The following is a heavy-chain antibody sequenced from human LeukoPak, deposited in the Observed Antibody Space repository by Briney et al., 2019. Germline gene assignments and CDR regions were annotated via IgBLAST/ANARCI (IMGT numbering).Heavy chain of an antibody. D-gene: IGHD4-17*01. Sequence: GGSLRLSCAASGFTFDDYGMSWVRQAPGKGLEWVSGINWNGGSTGYADSVKGRFTISRDNAKNSLYLQMTSLRAEDTAVYYCAREYRYGDYQRDAFDIWGQGTMVTVSS. CDR2: INWNGGST. CDR3: AREYRYGDYQRDAFDI. CDR1: GFTFDDYG. J-gene: IGHJ3*02. V-gene: IGHV3-20*04.